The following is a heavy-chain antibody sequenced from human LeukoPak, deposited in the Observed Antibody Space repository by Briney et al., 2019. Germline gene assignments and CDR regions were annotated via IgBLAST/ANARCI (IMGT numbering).Heavy chain of an antibody. CDR3: AKSGDSSGYNFDY. V-gene: IGHV3-23*01. D-gene: IGHD3-22*01. J-gene: IGHJ4*02. CDR2: ISGSGGST. Sequence: GGSLRLSCAASGFTFSSYAMTWVRQAPGKGLEWVSVISGSGGSTYYADSVKGRFTISRDNSKNTLYLQMNSLRAEDTAVYYCAKSGDSSGYNFDYWGQGTLVTVSS. CDR1: GFTFSSYA.